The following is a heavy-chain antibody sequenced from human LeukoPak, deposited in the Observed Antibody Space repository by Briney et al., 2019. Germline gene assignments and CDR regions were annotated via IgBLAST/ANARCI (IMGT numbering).Heavy chain of an antibody. J-gene: IGHJ4*02. CDR2: ISSSSSYI. Sequence: GGSLRLSCAASGFTFSSYAMSWVRQAPGKGLEWVSSISSSSSYIYYADSVKGRFTISRDNAKNSLFLQMNSLRAEDTAVYYCARGYQWMIRTPFDYWGQGTLVTVSS. V-gene: IGHV3-21*01. CDR3: ARGYQWMIRTPFDY. CDR1: GFTFSSYA. D-gene: IGHD6-19*01.